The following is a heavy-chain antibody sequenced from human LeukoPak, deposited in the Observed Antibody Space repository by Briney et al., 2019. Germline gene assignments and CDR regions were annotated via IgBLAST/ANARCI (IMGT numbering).Heavy chain of an antibody. CDR1: GGSVTNFY. J-gene: IGHJ3*02. CDR3: ARSPGGGFDS. V-gene: IGHV4-59*02. CDR2: IYYGGTT. Sequence: WETLSLTCTVSGGSVTNFYGGWIRQSPGKGLELIGYIYYGGTTNYSPSLKSRVTISVDTSKKPLSLELNPLTAGDTAVYYCARSPGGGFDSWGQGTMVSV. D-gene: IGHD2-15*01.